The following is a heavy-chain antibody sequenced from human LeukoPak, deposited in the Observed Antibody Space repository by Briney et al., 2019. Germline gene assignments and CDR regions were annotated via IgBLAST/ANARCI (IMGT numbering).Heavy chain of an antibody. V-gene: IGHV4-34*01. J-gene: IGHJ6*02. CDR2: INHSGST. Sequence: GSLRFSCAASGFTFSSYAMSWVRQAPGKGLEWIGEINHSGSTNYNPSLKSRVTISVDTSKNQFSLKLSSVTAADTAVYYCARHRRCMDVWGQGTTVTVSS. CDR1: GFTFSSYA. CDR3: ARHRRCMDV.